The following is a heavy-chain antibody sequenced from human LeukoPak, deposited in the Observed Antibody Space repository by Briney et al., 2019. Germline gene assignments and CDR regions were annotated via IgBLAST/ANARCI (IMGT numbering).Heavy chain of an antibody. J-gene: IGHJ4*02. V-gene: IGHV1-18*01. D-gene: IGHD4/OR15-4a*01. Sequence: ASVKVSCKASGYTFTSYGISWVRQAPGQGLEWMGWISAYNGNTNYAQKLQGRVTMTTDTSTSTVYMELSSLRSEDTAVYYCARRAGAYSHPYDYWGQGTLVTVSS. CDR1: GYTFTSYG. CDR2: ISAYNGNT. CDR3: ARRAGAYSHPYDY.